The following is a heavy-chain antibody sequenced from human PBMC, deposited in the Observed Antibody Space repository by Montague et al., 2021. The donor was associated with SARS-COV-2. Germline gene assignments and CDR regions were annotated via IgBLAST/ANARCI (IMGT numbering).Heavy chain of an antibody. J-gene: IGHJ4*02. Sequence: SETLSLTCTVSGXSISSTSYYWGWVRQPPVKGLEWIGSIYYSGSAYYNPSLTSRVTISIDTSKNQFSLKLSSVTAADTAVYYCARVQDCGSYWLGDYWGQGTLVTVSS. CDR1: GXSISSTSYY. D-gene: IGHD1-26*01. V-gene: IGHV4-39*07. CDR2: IYYSGSA. CDR3: ARVQDCGSYWLGDY.